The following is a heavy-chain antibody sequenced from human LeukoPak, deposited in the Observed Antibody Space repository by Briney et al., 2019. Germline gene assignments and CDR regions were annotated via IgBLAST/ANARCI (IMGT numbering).Heavy chain of an antibody. D-gene: IGHD5-18*01. CDR2: INPDTGGT. J-gene: IGHJ4*02. V-gene: IGHV1-2*02. CDR1: GYPFTGHI. CDR3: TRPEYKYGYVLDY. Sequence: GASVTVSSKASGYPFTGHIMHWVPQAPGQGLEWMGWINPDTGGTNYAQNFQGRVTMTRDTSISTAYMELTRLTSDDTAVYYCTRPEYKYGYVLDYWGQGTLVTVSS.